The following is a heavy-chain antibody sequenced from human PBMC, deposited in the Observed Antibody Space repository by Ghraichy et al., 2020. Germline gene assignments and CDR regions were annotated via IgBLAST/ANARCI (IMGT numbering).Heavy chain of an antibody. J-gene: IGHJ4*02. D-gene: IGHD2-2*01. CDR3: ARALGYCSSNRCYVGGADY. CDR2: IKQDGSEK. Sequence: GGSLRLSCAASGFTFSSYWMSWVRQAPGKGLEWVANIKQDGSEKYYVDSVKGRFTISRDNAKNSLYLQMNSLRAEDTAVYYCARALGYCSSNRCYVGGADYWGQGTLVPVSS. CDR1: GFTFSSYW. V-gene: IGHV3-7*03.